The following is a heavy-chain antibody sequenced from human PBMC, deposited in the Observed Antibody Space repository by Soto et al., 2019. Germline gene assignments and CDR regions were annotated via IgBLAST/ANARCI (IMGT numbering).Heavy chain of an antibody. CDR2: IYWDADK. CDR1: GFSLSTSGVG. D-gene: IGHD2-15*01. J-gene: IGHJ6*02. V-gene: IGHV2-5*02. CDR3: AYLPCSGGSCYWFSFSGMDV. Sequence: QITLKESGPTLVKPTQTLTLTCTFSGFSLSTSGVGVAWIRQPPGEALEWLALIYWDADKRYRPSLESRLTISKDPSKTQVVLTMTNMDSVDTATYYCAYLPCSGGSCYWFSFSGMDVWGQGTTVTVSS.